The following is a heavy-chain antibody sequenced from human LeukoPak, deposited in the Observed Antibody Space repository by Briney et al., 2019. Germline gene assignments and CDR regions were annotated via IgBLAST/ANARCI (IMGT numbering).Heavy chain of an antibody. V-gene: IGHV3-15*01. Sequence: PGGSLRLSCADSGFTVSNNYMGWVRQAPGKGLEWVGRIKSKTEGGTTDYAAPVKGRFTISRDDSKNTLYLQMSGLITEDTAVYYCSVAIYSNYKNWGQGTLVTVSS. CDR1: GFTVSNNY. D-gene: IGHD4-11*01. CDR2: IKSKTEGGTT. J-gene: IGHJ4*02. CDR3: SVAIYSNYKN.